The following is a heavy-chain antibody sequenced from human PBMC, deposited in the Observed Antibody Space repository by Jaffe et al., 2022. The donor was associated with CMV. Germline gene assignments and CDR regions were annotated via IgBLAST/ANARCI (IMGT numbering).Heavy chain of an antibody. D-gene: IGHD2-15*01. CDR1: GFTVSNSY. Sequence: EVQLVESGGGLAQPGGSLRLSCAASGFTVSNSYLSWVRQAPGKGLEWVSVIYSGGDRYYADSVKGRFTISRDYSKNTLYLQMNSLRVDDTAVYFCARDPRGCSGGSCYSWWGQGTLVTVSS. CDR3: ARDPRGCSGGSCYSW. J-gene: IGHJ4*02. V-gene: IGHV3-66*01. CDR2: IYSGGDR.